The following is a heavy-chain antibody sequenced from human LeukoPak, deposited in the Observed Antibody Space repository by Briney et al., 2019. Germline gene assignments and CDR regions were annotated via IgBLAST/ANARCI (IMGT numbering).Heavy chain of an antibody. CDR1: KFTFKSYG. J-gene: IGHJ2*01. Sequence: GGSLRLSCAASKFTFKSYGMHWVRRAPGKGLEWVTVIWYDGSNKYYADSVKGRFTISRDNSKNMLYLQMNSLRAEDTAVYYCARDRGNRYFDLWGRGTLVTVSS. CDR2: IWYDGSNK. CDR3: ARDRGNRYFDL. V-gene: IGHV3-33*01. D-gene: IGHD4-23*01.